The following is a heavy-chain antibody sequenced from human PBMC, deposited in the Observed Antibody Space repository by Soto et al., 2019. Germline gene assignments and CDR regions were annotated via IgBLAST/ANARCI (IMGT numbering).Heavy chain of an antibody. CDR2: INHSGST. Sequence: SETLSLTCAVYGGSFSGYYWSWIRQPPGKGLEWIGEINHSGSTNYNPSLKSRVTISVDTSKNQFSLKLSSVTAADTAVYYCASFLSLDGSGEAYYFDYWGQGTLVTVSS. J-gene: IGHJ4*02. CDR3: ASFLSLDGSGEAYYFDY. V-gene: IGHV4-34*01. CDR1: GGSFSGYY. D-gene: IGHD6-19*01.